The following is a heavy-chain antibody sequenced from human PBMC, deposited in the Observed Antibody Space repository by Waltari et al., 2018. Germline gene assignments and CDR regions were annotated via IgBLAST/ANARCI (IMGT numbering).Heavy chain of an antibody. D-gene: IGHD1-26*01. CDR2: IYYSGST. CDR1: GGSISSGGYY. J-gene: IGHJ4*02. CDR3: ARGASPTRLVGAAMYFDY. Sequence: QVQLQESGPGLVKPSQTLSLTCTVSGGSISSGGYYWSWIRQHPGKGLEWIGYIYYSGSTYANPSLKSRVTRSVDTSKNQFSLKLSSVTAADTAVYYCARGASPTRLVGAAMYFDYWGQGTLVTVSS. V-gene: IGHV4-31*03.